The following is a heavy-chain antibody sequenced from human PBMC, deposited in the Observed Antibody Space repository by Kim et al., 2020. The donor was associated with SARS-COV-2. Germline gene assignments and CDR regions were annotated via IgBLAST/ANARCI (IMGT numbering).Heavy chain of an antibody. V-gene: IGHV3-73*01. J-gene: IGHJ4*02. CDR3: TTPYYYDSSGWEDY. Sequence: GSVKGQFTISRDESKNTAYLQMNSLKTEDTAVYYCTTPYYYDSSGWEDYWGQGTLVTVSS. D-gene: IGHD3-22*01.